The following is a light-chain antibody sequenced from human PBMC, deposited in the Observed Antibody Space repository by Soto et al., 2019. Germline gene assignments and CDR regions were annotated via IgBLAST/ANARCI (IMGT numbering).Light chain of an antibody. V-gene: IGLV3-1*01. Sequence: SYELTQPPSVSVSPGQTATIPCSGDKLGDKYACWYQQKPGQSPVLLIYEDSRRPSGIPERFSGSNSGNTATLTISGAQALDEADYYCQAWDRSTYVFGTETKLTVL. CDR1: KLGDKY. J-gene: IGLJ1*01. CDR3: QAWDRSTYV. CDR2: EDS.